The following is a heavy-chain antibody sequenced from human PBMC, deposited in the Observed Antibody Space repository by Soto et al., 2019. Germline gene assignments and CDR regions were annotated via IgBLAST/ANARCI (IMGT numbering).Heavy chain of an antibody. D-gene: IGHD3-22*01. V-gene: IGHV3-23*01. J-gene: IGHJ6*02. CDR2: ISGSGFST. CDR1: GFTFSSYD. Sequence: GSLRLSCVASGFTFSSYDMSWVRQAPGKGLEWVSAISGSGFSTYYADSVKGRFTISRDNSKNTLYLQMNSLRAEDTAVYYCAKAPFITMIAKHYYGMDVWGQGTTVTVSS. CDR3: AKAPFITMIAKHYYGMDV.